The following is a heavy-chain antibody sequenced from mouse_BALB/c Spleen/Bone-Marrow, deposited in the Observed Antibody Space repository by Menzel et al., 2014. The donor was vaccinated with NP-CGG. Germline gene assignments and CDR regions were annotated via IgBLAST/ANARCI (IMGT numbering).Heavy chain of an antibody. CDR3: ARHVGNPYAMDY. V-gene: IGHV5-12-2*01. CDR1: EFTFSSYT. Sequence: DVHLVESGGGLVQPGGSLKLSCAASEFTFSSYTMSWVRQTPEKRLEWVAYISNGGGSTYYPDTVKGRFTISRDNAKNTLYLQMSSLKSEDTAMYYCARHVGNPYAMDYWVKEPQSPSPQ. D-gene: IGHD3-1*01. J-gene: IGHJ4*01. CDR2: ISNGGGST.